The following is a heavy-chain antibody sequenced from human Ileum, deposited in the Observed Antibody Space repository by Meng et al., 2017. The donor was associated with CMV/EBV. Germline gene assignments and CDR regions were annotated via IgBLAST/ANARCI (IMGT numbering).Heavy chain of an antibody. J-gene: IGHJ4*02. V-gene: IGHV4-4*07. CDR2: ISPGGST. Sequence: QVQLQESGPGLVKPSETLSLTCTVSGGSIRSYYWKCIRQPAGKRLQWVGHISPGGSTNCNPSLKSRVTMSADMSKNQLSLKLTSMSAADTAVYYCATGGGDFDHWGQGILVTVSS. CDR3: ATGGGDFDH. CDR1: GGSIRSYY. D-gene: IGHD3-10*01.